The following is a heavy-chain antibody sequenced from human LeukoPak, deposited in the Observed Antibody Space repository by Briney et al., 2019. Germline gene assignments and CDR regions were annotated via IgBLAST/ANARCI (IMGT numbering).Heavy chain of an antibody. D-gene: IGHD6-19*01. Sequence: GGSLRLSCAASGFTFSSYSMNWVRQAPGKGLEWVSSISSSSYIYYADSVKGRFTISRDNAKNSLYLQMNSLRAEDTAVYYCARAPNRGYSSGFFDYWGQGTLVTVSS. V-gene: IGHV3-21*01. J-gene: IGHJ4*02. CDR3: ARAPNRGYSSGFFDY. CDR1: GFTFSSYS. CDR2: ISSSSYI.